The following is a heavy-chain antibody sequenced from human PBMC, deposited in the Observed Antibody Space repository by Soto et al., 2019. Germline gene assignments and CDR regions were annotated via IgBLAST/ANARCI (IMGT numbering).Heavy chain of an antibody. Sequence: QVQLQESGPGLVKPSQTLSLTCTVSGGSISSGDYYWSWIRQPPGKGLEWIGYIYYSGSTYYNPSPKSRVTISVDTSKNQFSLKLSSVTAADTAVYYCARDGDYYDSSGYYWRYFDYWGQGTLVTVSS. CDR1: GGSISSGDYY. D-gene: IGHD3-22*01. CDR2: IYYSGST. J-gene: IGHJ4*02. CDR3: ARDGDYYDSSGYYWRYFDY. V-gene: IGHV4-30-4*01.